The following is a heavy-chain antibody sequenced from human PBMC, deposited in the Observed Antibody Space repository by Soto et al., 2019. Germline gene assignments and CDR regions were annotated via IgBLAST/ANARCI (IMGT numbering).Heavy chain of an antibody. D-gene: IGHD4-4*01. CDR2: ISYDGSNK. J-gene: IGHJ6*02. Sequence: GGSLRLSCAASGFTFSSYAMHWVRQAPGKGLEWVAVISYDGSNKYYADSVKGRFTISRDNSKNTLYLQMNSLRDEDTAVYYSARERNHRLDYYNNGMDVWGQGTTVAASS. V-gene: IGHV3-30-3*01. CDR1: GFTFSSYA. CDR3: ARERNHRLDYYNNGMDV.